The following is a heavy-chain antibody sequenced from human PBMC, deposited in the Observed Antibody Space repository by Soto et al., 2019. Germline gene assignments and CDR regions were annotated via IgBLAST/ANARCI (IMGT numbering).Heavy chain of an antibody. CDR1: GYTFTSYG. D-gene: IGHD6-19*01. CDR2: ISAYNDNT. Sequence: QAQLVQSGAELKKPGASVKVSCKASGYTFTSYGFSWVRQAPGQGLEWMGWISAYNDNTDYAQKFQGRVTMTTDTSTNTANMELRSLRSDDTAVYYCARDGAYSSGGLDPWGQGTLVTVSS. J-gene: IGHJ5*02. V-gene: IGHV1-18*01. CDR3: ARDGAYSSGGLDP.